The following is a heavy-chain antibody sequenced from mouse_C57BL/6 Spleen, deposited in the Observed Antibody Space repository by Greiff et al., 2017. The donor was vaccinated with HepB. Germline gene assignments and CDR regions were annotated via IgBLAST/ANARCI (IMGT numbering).Heavy chain of an antibody. Sequence: VQLQQSGPELVKPGASVKISCKASGYAFSSSWMNWVKQRPGKGLEWIGRIYPGDGDTNYNGKFKGKATLTADKSSSTAYMQLSSLTSEDSAVYFCARGGTHFDVWGTGTTVTVSS. J-gene: IGHJ1*03. CDR2: IYPGDGDT. D-gene: IGHD4-1*01. V-gene: IGHV1-82*01. CDR3: ARGGTHFDV. CDR1: GYAFSSSW.